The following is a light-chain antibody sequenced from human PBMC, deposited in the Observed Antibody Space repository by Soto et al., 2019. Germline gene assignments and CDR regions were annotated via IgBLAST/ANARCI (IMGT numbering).Light chain of an antibody. CDR1: QSVSNNY. V-gene: IGKV3-20*01. CDR2: GAF. J-gene: IGKJ4*01. Sequence: EXVLTQSQGTLSLSPGERATLSCSASQSVSNNYLAWYQQKPGQATRLLIYGAFSRATGIPDRLSGGGSGKDFTLTISRLEPEDFAVYYCQQYGSSPLTFGGGTKVDIK. CDR3: QQYGSSPLT.